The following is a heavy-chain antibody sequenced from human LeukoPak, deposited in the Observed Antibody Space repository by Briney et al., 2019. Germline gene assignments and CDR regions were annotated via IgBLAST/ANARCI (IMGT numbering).Heavy chain of an antibody. Sequence: GGSLRLSCVASGLIFSNYAMTWVRQGPGQGLEWVSGISGSGGGTNYADSVRGRFTISRDNSKNTVYLQMNSLRAEDTAVYYCARDVSSSSARPARTFDYWGQGTLVTVSS. CDR1: GLIFSNYA. CDR3: ARDVSSSSARPARTFDY. D-gene: IGHD6-6*01. V-gene: IGHV3-23*01. CDR2: ISGSGGGT. J-gene: IGHJ4*02.